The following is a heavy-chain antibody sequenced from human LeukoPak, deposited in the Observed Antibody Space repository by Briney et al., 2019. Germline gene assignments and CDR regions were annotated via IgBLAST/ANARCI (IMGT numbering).Heavy chain of an antibody. CDR2: SYYSGST. Sequence: SETLSLTCTVSGGSISNYYWSWIRQPPGKGLEWIGYSYYSGSTKYNPSLESRVTISVDTSKNQFSLKLNSVTAADTAVYFCARLLSGWYVEFWGQGTLVTVSS. CDR3: ARLLSGWYVEF. J-gene: IGHJ4*02. CDR1: GGSISNYY. D-gene: IGHD6-19*01. V-gene: IGHV4-59*08.